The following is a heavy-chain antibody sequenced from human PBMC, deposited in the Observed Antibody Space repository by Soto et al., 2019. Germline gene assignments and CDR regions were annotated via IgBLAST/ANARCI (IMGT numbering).Heavy chain of an antibody. CDR1: GFTFSSYA. CDR2: ISYDGSNK. V-gene: IGHV3-30-3*01. Sequence: GGSLRLSCAASGFTFSSYAMHWVRQAPGKGLEWVAVISYDGSNKYYADSVKGRFTISRDNSKNTLYLQMNSLRAEDTAVYYCARDYITYDSSGYYFGYFDYWGQGTLVTVSS. J-gene: IGHJ4*02. CDR3: ARDYITYDSSGYYFGYFDY. D-gene: IGHD3-22*01.